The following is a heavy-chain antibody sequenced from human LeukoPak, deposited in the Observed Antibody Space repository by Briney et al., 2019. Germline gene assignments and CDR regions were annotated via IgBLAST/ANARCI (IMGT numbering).Heavy chain of an antibody. V-gene: IGHV3-11*04. J-gene: IGHJ5*02. Sequence: KPGGSLLLSCAASGFTFSDYYMSWIRPAPGKGLEWVSYISSSGSTIYYADSVKGRFTISRDNAKNSLYLQMNSLRAEDTAVYYCARVASSSSFSGFDPWGQGTLVTVSS. D-gene: IGHD6-13*01. CDR3: ARVASSSSFSGFDP. CDR2: ISSSGSTI. CDR1: GFTFSDYY.